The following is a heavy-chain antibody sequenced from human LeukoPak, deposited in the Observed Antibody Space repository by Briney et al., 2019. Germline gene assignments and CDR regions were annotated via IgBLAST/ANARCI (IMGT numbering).Heavy chain of an antibody. J-gene: IGHJ3*02. CDR2: FYYTGST. CDR1: GGSFSGYY. Sequence: SETLSLTCAVYGGSFSGYYWSCIRQPPGKGLEWIGNFYYTGSTYYNPSLKSRITISVDTSKNQFSLKLRSVTAADTAVYYCARHSRSGYGDYESAFDIWGQGTMVTVSS. D-gene: IGHD5-12*01. CDR3: ARHSRSGYGDYESAFDI. V-gene: IGHV4-34*01.